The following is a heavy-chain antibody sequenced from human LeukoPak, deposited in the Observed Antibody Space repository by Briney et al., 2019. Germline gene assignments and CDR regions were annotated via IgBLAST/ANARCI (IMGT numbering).Heavy chain of an antibody. CDR3: AEGYYEPFDH. V-gene: IGHV4-59*02. CDR1: GVSVSTSH. Sequence: SESLSLTCNVSGVSVSTSHWNWIRQRPGKGLEWIGCLSYTGKTDYNPSLKSRVSISLGSSNNHFSLKLTSVTAADTAVYYCAEGYYEPFDHWGQGILVTVSS. J-gene: IGHJ4*02. D-gene: IGHD3-22*01. CDR2: LSYTGKT.